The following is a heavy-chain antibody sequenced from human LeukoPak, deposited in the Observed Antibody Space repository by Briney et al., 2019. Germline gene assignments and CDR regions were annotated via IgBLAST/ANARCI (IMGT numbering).Heavy chain of an antibody. CDR2: IGGPGSDT. V-gene: IGHV3-23*01. Sequence: GGSLRLSCAASRFTFSDYAMSWVRQAPGKGPEWVSSIGGPGSDTYYADSVKGRFTVSRDNSKNTLYLQMCSLRAEDTAVYYCAKDAIPRNSIWDYFDYWGQGALVTVSS. CDR3: AKDAIPRNSIWDYFDY. J-gene: IGHJ4*02. D-gene: IGHD1-7*01. CDR1: RFTFSDYA.